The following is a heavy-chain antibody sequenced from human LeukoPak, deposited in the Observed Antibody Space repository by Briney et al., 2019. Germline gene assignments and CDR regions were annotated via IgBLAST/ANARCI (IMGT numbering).Heavy chain of an antibody. V-gene: IGHV4-61*01. J-gene: IGHJ6*02. D-gene: IGHD6-13*01. CDR2: IYYSGST. CDR3: ARNSSSWYGYYYYYYGMDV. CDR1: GGSVSSGSYC. Sequence: KPSETLSLTCTVSGGSVSSGSYCWSWIRRPPGKGLEWIGYIYYSGSTNYNPSLKSRVTISVDTSKNQFSLKLSSVTAADTAVYYCARNSSSWYGYYYYYYGMDVWGQGTTVTVSS.